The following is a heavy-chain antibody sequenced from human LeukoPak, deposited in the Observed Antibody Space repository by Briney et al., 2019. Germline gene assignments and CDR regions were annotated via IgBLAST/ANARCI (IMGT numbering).Heavy chain of an antibody. CDR2: IYYSGST. D-gene: IGHD1-26*01. J-gene: IGHJ3*02. CDR3: ARAQTWETLDAFDI. Sequence: SETLSLTCTVSGGSISSSSYYWGWIRQPPGKGLEWIGSIYYSGSTYYNPPLKSRVTISVDTSKNQFSLKLSSVTPEDTAVYYCARAQTWETLDAFDIWGQGTMVTVSS. V-gene: IGHV4-39*07. CDR1: GGSISSSSYY.